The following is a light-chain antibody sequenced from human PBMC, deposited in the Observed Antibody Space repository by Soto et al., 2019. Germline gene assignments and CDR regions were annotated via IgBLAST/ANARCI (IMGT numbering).Light chain of an antibody. CDR2: EVN. CDR3: SSYTNSNTYV. J-gene: IGLJ1*01. V-gene: IGLV2-14*01. CDR1: SSDVGGYNY. Sequence: QSALTQPASVSGSPGQSITISCTGTSSDVGGYNYVSWYQQHPGKAPKLMIYEVNNRPSGVSNRFSGSKSGNRASLTISGLQAEDEADYYCSSYTNSNTYVFGTGTKLTVL.